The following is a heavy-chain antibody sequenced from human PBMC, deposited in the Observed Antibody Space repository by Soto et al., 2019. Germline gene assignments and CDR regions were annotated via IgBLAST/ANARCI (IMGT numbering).Heavy chain of an antibody. CDR2: IYYSGST. V-gene: IGHV4-39*01. Sequence: PSETLSLTCTVSGGSISSSSYYWGWIRQPPGKGLEWIGSIYYSGSTYYNPSLKSRVTISVDTSKNQFSLKLSSVTAADTAVYYCARLHGDYSGNDYWGQGTLVTVSS. D-gene: IGHD4-17*01. J-gene: IGHJ4*02. CDR1: GGSISSSSYY. CDR3: ARLHGDYSGNDY.